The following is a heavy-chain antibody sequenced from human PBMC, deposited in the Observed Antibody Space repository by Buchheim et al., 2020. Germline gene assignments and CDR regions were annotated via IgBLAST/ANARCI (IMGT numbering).Heavy chain of an antibody. D-gene: IGHD2-15*01. CDR1: GFTFSDYY. J-gene: IGHJ4*02. Sequence: QVQLVESGGDLVRPGGSLRLSCAASGFTFSDYYMTWIRQAPGKGLEWVSYISSCGTTIDYADSVKGRFTISRDNANKSLYLQMNSLRAEDTAVYYCARGSRTGYCSGGNCYYFDSWGQGTL. CDR3: ARGSRTGYCSGGNCYYFDS. CDR2: ISSCGTTI. V-gene: IGHV3-11*01.